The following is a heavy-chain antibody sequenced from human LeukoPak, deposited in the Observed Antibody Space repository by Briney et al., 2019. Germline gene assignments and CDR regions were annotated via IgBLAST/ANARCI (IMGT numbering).Heavy chain of an antibody. J-gene: IGHJ6*02. CDR1: GYTFINYW. CDR2: IDPSDSYT. CDR3: ARHGRPPYCSYTNGPRDVYYGMDV. D-gene: IGHD2-2*01. Sequence: GESLKISCKGSGYTFINYWISWVRQMPGKGLEWMGKIDPSDSYTNYIPSFQGHVTISADKSITTACLQWSSLKASDTAIYYSARHGRPPYCSYTNGPRDVYYGMDVWGQGTTVTVSS. V-gene: IGHV5-10-1*01.